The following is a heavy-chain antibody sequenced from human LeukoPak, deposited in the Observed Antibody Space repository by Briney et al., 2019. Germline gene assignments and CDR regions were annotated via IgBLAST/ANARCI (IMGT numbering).Heavy chain of an antibody. D-gene: IGHD2-2*02. Sequence: PSETLSLTCTVSGGSITSYYWSWIRQPPGKGLEWIGYIYTSGSTNYSPSLKSRVTISVDTSKNQFSLNLSSVTAADTAVYYCARGLELGYCSGASCYIWFDPWGQGTLVTVSS. J-gene: IGHJ5*02. CDR2: IYTSGST. V-gene: IGHV4-4*09. CDR3: ARGLELGYCSGASCYIWFDP. CDR1: GGSITSYY.